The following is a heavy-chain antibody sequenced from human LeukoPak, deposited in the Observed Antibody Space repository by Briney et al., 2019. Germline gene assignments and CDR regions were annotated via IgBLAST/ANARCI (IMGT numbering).Heavy chain of an antibody. D-gene: IGHD5-12*01. J-gene: IGHJ4*02. Sequence: SETLSLTCTVSGYSISSGYYWGWIRQPPGKGLEWIGSIYHSGSTYYNPSLKSRVTISVDTSKNQFSLKLSSVTAADTAVYYCARAGYSGYDHIDYWGQGTLVTVSS. V-gene: IGHV4-38-2*02. CDR2: IYHSGST. CDR1: GYSISSGYY. CDR3: ARAGYSGYDHIDY.